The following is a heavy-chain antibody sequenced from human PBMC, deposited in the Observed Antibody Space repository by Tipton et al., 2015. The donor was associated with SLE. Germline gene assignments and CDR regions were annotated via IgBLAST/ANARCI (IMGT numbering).Heavy chain of an antibody. CDR1: GGSIGNFY. D-gene: IGHD3-10*01. J-gene: IGHJ3*02. CDR2: SYLSGST. Sequence: LSLTCTVSGGSIGNFYWTWIRQPPGKGLEWIGYSYLSGSTNYNPSLKSRVSISVDTSKNQFSLQLTSVTAADTAVYYCARGGLTMVRGVTGAFDIWGQGTMVTVTS. CDR3: ARGGLTMVRGVTGAFDI. V-gene: IGHV4-4*08.